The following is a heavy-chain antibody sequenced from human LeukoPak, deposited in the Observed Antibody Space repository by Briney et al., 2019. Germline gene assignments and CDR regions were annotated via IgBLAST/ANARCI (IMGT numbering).Heavy chain of an antibody. CDR1: GFTFSSYS. Sequence: GGSLRLSCAASGFTFSSYSMNWVRQAPGKGLEWVSSISNSNNYIYYADSVKGRFTISRDNAKNSLYLQMNSLRAEDTAVYYCASSRPGYSYGYSFDYWGQGTLVTVSS. V-gene: IGHV3-21*04. CDR3: ASSRPGYSYGYSFDY. D-gene: IGHD5-18*01. J-gene: IGHJ4*02. CDR2: ISNSNNYI.